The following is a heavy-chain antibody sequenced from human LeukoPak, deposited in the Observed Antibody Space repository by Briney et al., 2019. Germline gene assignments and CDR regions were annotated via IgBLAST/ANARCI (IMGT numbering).Heavy chain of an antibody. V-gene: IGHV4-4*07. Sequence: SETLSLTCTVSGGSISSYYWSWIRQPAGKGLEWIGRIYTSGSTNYNPSLKSRVTMSVDTSKNQFSLKLSSVTAADTAVYYCARGRDFSPDYYYYGMDVWGQGTTVTVSS. CDR1: GGSISSYY. J-gene: IGHJ6*02. CDR3: ARGRDFSPDYYYYGMDV. CDR2: IYTSGST. D-gene: IGHD3/OR15-3a*01.